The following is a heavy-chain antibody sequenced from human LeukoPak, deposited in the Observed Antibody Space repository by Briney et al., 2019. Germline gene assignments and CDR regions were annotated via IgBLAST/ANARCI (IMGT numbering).Heavy chain of an antibody. V-gene: IGHV4-34*01. CDR1: GGPLSGYY. CDR2: INPSGST. D-gene: IGHD6-19*01. J-gene: IGHJ4*02. CDR3: ARTQGSGWYRSLPLPVTGKYYFDY. Sequence: RTSETLSLTCAVYGGPLSGYYWSWFRQPPGKGLEWIGEINPSGSTSYIPSLKSRITMSLDTSKSQFSLNLNSVTAADTAVYYCARTQGSGWYRSLPLPVTGKYYFDYWGQGTLVTVSS.